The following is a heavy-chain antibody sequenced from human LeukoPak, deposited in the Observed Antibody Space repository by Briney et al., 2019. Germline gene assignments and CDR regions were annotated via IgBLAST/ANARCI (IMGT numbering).Heavy chain of an antibody. V-gene: IGHV1-69*08. CDR3: AEDRCSGAYCHHES. D-gene: IGHD2-15*01. CDR2: ISPLVGAT. CDR1: GGSFSNNP. J-gene: IGHJ5*02. Sequence: SVKVSCKASGGSFSNNPISWLRQAPGQRLEWMGNISPLVGATSYTQQFQGRVTITTVKSTSTIYMDLYRLTSEDTAMYFCAEDRCSGAYCHHESWGQGTLVTVSS.